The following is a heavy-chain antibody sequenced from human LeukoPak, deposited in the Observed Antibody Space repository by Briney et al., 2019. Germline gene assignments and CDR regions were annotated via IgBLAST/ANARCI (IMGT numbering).Heavy chain of an antibody. CDR2: ISGSGDAI. J-gene: IGHJ4*02. D-gene: IGHD2-15*01. Sequence: PGGSLRLSCVASGFTFTTHNMNWIRQAPGKGLEWASYISGSGDAIFYADSVQGRFTISRDNAKNSVYLQMNSLRAEDTAVYYCARTYGSGSLDYWGQGTLVTVSS. CDR3: ARTYGSGSLDY. V-gene: IGHV3-48*01. CDR1: GFTFTTHN.